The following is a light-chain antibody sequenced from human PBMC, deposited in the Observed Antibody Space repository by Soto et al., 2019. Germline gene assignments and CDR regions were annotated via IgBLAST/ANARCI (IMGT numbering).Light chain of an antibody. J-gene: IGKJ3*01. V-gene: IGKV1-39*01. Sequence: DIQMTQSPSSLSASVRDRVTITCRASQSISSYLNWYQQKPGKAPKLLIYAAPSLQSGVPSRFSGSGSGTDFTLTISRLEPEDFGVYYCQQYGDSPLTSGPGTKVDI. CDR1: QSISSY. CDR2: AAP. CDR3: QQYGDSPLT.